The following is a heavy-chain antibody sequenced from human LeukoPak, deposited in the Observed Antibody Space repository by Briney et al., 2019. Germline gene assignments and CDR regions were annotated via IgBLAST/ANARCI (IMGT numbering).Heavy chain of an antibody. J-gene: IGHJ4*02. Sequence: GRSLRLSCAASGFTFSSYGMHWVRQAPGKGLEWVAVIPYDGSNKYYADSVKGRFTISRDNSKNTLYLQMNSLRAEDTAVYYCSGKDFDYWGQGTLVTVSS. CDR3: SGKDFDY. CDR1: GFTFSSYG. CDR2: IPYDGSNK. V-gene: IGHV3-30*03. D-gene: IGHD1-26*01.